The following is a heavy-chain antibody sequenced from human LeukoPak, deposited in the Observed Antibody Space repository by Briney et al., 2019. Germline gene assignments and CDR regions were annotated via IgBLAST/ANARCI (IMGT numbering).Heavy chain of an antibody. D-gene: IGHD4/OR15-4a*01. J-gene: IGHJ4*02. CDR1: GFTFSSYG. CDR2: ISSSGSTI. V-gene: IGHV3-48*04. Sequence: GGSLRLSCAASGFTFSSYGMHWIRQAPGKGLEWVSYISSSGSTIYYADSVKGRFTISRDNAKNSLYLQMNSLRAEDTAVYYCARHPLTAKRFDYWGQGTLVTVSS. CDR3: ARHPLTAKRFDY.